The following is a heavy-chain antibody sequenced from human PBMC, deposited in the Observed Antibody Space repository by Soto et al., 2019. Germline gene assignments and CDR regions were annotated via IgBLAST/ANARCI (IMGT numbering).Heavy chain of an antibody. CDR3: ARARSIAARPLDY. D-gene: IGHD6-6*01. CDR2: IYSSGST. V-gene: IGHV4-30-4*01. Sequence: PSETLSLTGTVSSGSIRSGGYYWSWIRQPPGKGLEWIGYIYSSGSTYYNPSLKSRVTISVDTSKNQFSLKLSSVTAADTAVYYCARARSIAARPLDYWGQGTPVTVS. CDR1: SGSIRSGGYY. J-gene: IGHJ4*02.